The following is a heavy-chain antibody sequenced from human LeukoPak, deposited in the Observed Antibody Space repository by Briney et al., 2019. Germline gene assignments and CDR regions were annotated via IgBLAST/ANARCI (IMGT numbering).Heavy chain of an antibody. D-gene: IGHD3-16*02. Sequence: PSETLSLTCTVSGGSISSSNYYWGWIRQPPGKGLEWIGSMYYSGSTDYNPSLKSRVATSIDTSKNQFSLKLSSVTAADTAVYYCARGGYDYVWGSYRLVASDIWGQGTMVTVSS. CDR2: MYYSGST. J-gene: IGHJ3*02. V-gene: IGHV4-39*07. CDR3: ARGGYDYVWGSYRLVASDI. CDR1: GGSISSSNYY.